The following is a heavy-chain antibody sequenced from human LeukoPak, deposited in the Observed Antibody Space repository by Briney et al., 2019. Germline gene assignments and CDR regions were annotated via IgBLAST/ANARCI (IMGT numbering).Heavy chain of an antibody. CDR3: VRESSTISWFDP. J-gene: IGHJ5*02. CDR2: IHNSGGT. Sequence: SETLSLTCTVSGGSVRSYYWSWIRQPPGEGLEWIAYIHNSGGTNYNPSLKSRVTISVDTSKNQFSLKLRSVTAADTAVYYCVRESSTISWFDPWGQGTLVTVSS. D-gene: IGHD5/OR15-5a*01. CDR1: GGSVRSYY. V-gene: IGHV4-59*02.